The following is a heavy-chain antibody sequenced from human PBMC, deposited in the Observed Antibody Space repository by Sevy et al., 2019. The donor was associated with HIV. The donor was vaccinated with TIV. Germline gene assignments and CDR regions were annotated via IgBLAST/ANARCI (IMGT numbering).Heavy chain of an antibody. CDR1: GGSIASSTYY. Sequence: SETLSLTSTVSGGSIASSTYYWAWIRQPPGKGLEWIGSICHTGKTYYSPSLESRLTITADTSKDQFSLRLTSVAAADTAVYYCASQSQRGKVAVPAQAHFLDYWGQGTLVTVSS. V-gene: IGHV4-39*01. D-gene: IGHD2-21*02. CDR3: ASQSQRGKVAVPAQAHFLDY. CDR2: ICHTGKT. J-gene: IGHJ4*02.